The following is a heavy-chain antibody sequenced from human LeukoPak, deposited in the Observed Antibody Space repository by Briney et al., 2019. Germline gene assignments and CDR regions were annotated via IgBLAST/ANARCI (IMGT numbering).Heavy chain of an antibody. CDR2: ISSSGTTI. V-gene: IGHV3-48*01. D-gene: IGHD2-2*01. CDR3: ARDRSRMI. Sequence: GGSLRLSCVVSGFTFSNYWMSWVRQAPEKGLEWVSYISSSGTTIYYADSVKGRFTISRDNAKNSLYLQMNSLRAEDTAVYYCARDRSRMIWGQGTLVTVSS. CDR1: GFTFSNYW. J-gene: IGHJ4*02.